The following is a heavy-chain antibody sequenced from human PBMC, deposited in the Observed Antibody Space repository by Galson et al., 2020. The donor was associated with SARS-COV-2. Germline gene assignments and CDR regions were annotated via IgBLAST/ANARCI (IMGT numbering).Heavy chain of an antibody. CDR1: GFTFSSYA. CDR2: ISYDGSNK. V-gene: IGHV3-30-3*01. CDR3: ARVSGGSYYGKFDY. J-gene: IGHJ4*02. Sequence: GGSLRLSCAASGFTFSSYAMHWVRQAPGKGLEWVAVISYDGSNKYYADSVKGRFTISRDNSKNTLYLQMNSLRAEDTAVYYCARVSGGSYYGKFDYWGQGTLVTVSS. D-gene: IGHD1-26*01.